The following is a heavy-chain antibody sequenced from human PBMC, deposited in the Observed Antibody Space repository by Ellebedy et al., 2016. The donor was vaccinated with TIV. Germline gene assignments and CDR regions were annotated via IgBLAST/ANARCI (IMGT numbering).Heavy chain of an antibody. CDR2: ISYDGSNK. J-gene: IGHJ4*02. CDR3: ARENPLGYFDY. Sequence: GESLKISCAASGFTFSSYAMHWVRQAPGKGLEWVAVISYDGSNKYYADSVKGRFTISRDNSKNTLYLQMNSLRAEDTAVYYCARENPLGYFDYWGQGTLVTASS. V-gene: IGHV3-30-3*01. CDR1: GFTFSSYA.